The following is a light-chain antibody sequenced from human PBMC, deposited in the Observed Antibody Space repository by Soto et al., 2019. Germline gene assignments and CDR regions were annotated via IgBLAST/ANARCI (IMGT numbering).Light chain of an antibody. Sequence: DIQLTQSPSSLSASVGDRVAITCQASQAIYNHLKWDQQRPGKAPNLLMYDASNLEAGVPPRFSGTGSGTDFTLTISSLQPEVIAKYFCQQYDNRLTFGGGTKVEI. V-gene: IGKV1-33*01. CDR1: QAIYNH. CDR3: QQYDNRLT. CDR2: DAS. J-gene: IGKJ4*01.